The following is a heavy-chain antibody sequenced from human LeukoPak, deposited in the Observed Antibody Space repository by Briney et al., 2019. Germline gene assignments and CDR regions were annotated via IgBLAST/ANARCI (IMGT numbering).Heavy chain of an antibody. J-gene: IGHJ3*02. V-gene: IGHV3-23*01. Sequence: GGSLRLSCTASGLTFSNYATTWVRQTPGKGLEWVSSITGSGRGTYYADSVKGRFSVSRDNSQNTVFLHMNSLRADDTALYYCSKDPNGDYVGAFDMWGPGTMVTVSS. D-gene: IGHD4-17*01. CDR1: GLTFSNYA. CDR2: ITGSGRGT. CDR3: SKDPNGDYVGAFDM.